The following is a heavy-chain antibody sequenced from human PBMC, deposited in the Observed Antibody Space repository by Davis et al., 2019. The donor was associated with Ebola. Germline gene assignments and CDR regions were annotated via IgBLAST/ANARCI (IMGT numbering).Heavy chain of an antibody. V-gene: IGHV3-9*01. CDR3: AKDMMMGIAAACIDY. D-gene: IGHD6-13*01. CDR1: GLTLDDYA. Sequence: PGGSLRLSCAASGLTLDDYAMHCVRQAPGKGLEWVSGIRWNSGSIGYADSVKGRFTISRDNAKNSLYLQMNSLRAEDTALYYCAKDMMMGIAAACIDYWGQGTLVTVSS. CDR2: IRWNSGSI. J-gene: IGHJ4*02.